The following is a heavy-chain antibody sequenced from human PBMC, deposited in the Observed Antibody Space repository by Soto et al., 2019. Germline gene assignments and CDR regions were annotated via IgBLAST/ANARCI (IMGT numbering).Heavy chain of an antibody. D-gene: IGHD3-3*01. CDR2: IIPIFGTA. J-gene: IGHJ6*02. CDR1: GGTFSSYA. Sequence: SVKVSCKASGGTFSSYAISWVRQAPGQGLEWMGGIIPIFGTANYAQKFQGRVTITADKSTSTAYMELSSLRSEDTAVYYCARYGLRFLEWLFYGMDVWGQGTTVTVSS. CDR3: ARYGLRFLEWLFYGMDV. V-gene: IGHV1-69*06.